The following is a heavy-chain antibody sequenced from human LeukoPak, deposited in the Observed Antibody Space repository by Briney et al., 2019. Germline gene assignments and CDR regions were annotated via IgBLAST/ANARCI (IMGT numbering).Heavy chain of an antibody. D-gene: IGHD6-6*01. CDR2: IYSGGRT. Sequence: GGSLRLSCAASGFTVSDNYISWVRQAPGKGLEWVSVIYSGGRTYYADSVKGRFTISRDNSKNTVYLQMNSLRTEDTAVYYCARVYSSSSSYFDYWGQGTLVTVYS. V-gene: IGHV3-53*05. J-gene: IGHJ4*02. CDR3: ARVYSSSSSYFDY. CDR1: GFTVSDNY.